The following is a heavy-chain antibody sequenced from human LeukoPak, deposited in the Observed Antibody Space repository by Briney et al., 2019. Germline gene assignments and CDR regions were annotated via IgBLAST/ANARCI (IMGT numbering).Heavy chain of an antibody. J-gene: IGHJ4*02. CDR1: GFTFSTYW. V-gene: IGHV3-7*03. CDR2: INEDGSVI. CDR3: ARKGLGDY. Sequence: GGSLRLSCAASGFTFSTYWMSWVRRAPGKGLEWVANINEDGSVIYYVDSVKGRFTISRDNAKNSLYLQMNSLRAEDTAVYYCARKGLGDYWGQGTLVTVSS. D-gene: IGHD6-19*01.